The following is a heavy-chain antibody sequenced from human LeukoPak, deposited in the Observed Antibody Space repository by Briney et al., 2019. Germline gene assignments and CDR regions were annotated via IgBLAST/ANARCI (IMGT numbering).Heavy chain of an antibody. CDR2: IYYSGGT. CDR3: ARDVELGYCSGGSCTGSRWFDP. V-gene: IGHV4-30-4*08. J-gene: IGHJ5*02. D-gene: IGHD2-15*01. CDR1: GGSISSGDYY. Sequence: SETLSLTCTVSGGSISSGDYYWSWIRQPPGKGLEWIGYIYYSGGTYYNPSLKSRVTISVDTSKNQSSLKLSSVTAADTAVYYCARDVELGYCSGGSCTGSRWFDPWGQGTLVTVSS.